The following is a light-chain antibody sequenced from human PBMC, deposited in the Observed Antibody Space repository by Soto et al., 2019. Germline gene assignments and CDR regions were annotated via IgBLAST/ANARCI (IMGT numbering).Light chain of an antibody. V-gene: IGKV3-11*01. CDR1: QAVNTR. Sequence: EIVLTQSPATLSAFPCDRVTLSCMASQAVNTRLAWYQHKPGQAPRLLIYLTSNRAAGVPSRFSAWGSETDFTLTISDVQPEDFAVYYCHQRQSWPRTFGQGTKVDIK. CDR2: LTS. CDR3: HQRQSWPRT. J-gene: IGKJ1*01.